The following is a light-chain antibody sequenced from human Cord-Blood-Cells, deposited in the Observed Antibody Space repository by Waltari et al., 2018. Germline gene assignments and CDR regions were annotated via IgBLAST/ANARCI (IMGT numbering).Light chain of an antibody. CDR3: RQSYSTPRT. V-gene: IGKV1-39*01. CDR1: QIISSY. Sequence: DIQMTQSPSSLSASVGERVTITCRASQIISSYLNWYQQKPGKAPKLLIYAASSLQSGVPSRFSGSGSGTDFTLTISSLQPEDFATYYCRQSYSTPRTFGQGTKVEIK. CDR2: AAS. J-gene: IGKJ1*01.